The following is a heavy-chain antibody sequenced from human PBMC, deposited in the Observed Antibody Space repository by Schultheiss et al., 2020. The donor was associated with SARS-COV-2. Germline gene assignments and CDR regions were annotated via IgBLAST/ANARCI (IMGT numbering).Heavy chain of an antibody. J-gene: IGHJ5*02. V-gene: IGHV1-18*04. CDR2: ISASNGNT. CDR3: ARGQMVVAPRVNWFDP. CDR1: GYTFTSYY. D-gene: IGHD2-15*01. Sequence: ASVKVSCKASGYTFTSYYMHWVRQAPGQGPEWMGWISASNGNTNYAQKLQGRVTMTTDTSTSTAYMELRSLRSDDTAVYYCARGQMVVAPRVNWFDPWGQGTLVTVSS.